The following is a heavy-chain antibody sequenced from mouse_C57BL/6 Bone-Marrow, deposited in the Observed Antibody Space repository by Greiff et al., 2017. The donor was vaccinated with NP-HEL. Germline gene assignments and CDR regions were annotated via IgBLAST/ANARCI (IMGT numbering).Heavy chain of an antibody. CDR1: GYTFTSYG. D-gene: IGHD1-1*01. CDR3: ARGDYGSPWYFDV. Sequence: QVQLKQSGAELARPGASVKLSCKASGYTFTSYGISWVKQRTGQGLEWIGEIYPRSGNTYYNEKFKGKATLTADKSSSTAYMELRSLPSEDSAVYFCARGDYGSPWYFDVWGTGTTVTVSS. V-gene: IGHV1-81*01. CDR2: IYPRSGNT. J-gene: IGHJ1*03.